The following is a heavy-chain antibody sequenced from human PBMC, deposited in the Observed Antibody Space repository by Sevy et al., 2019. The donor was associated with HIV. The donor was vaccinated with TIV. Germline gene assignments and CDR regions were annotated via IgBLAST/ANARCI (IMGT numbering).Heavy chain of an antibody. CDR3: ARYGGYIDH. CDR2: IKYDGSDK. D-gene: IGHD2-15*01. J-gene: IGHJ4*01. CDR1: GFTFSIYY. Sequence: GGSLRLSCAASGFTFSIYYMTWARQAPGKGLEWVANIKYDGSDKYYLDSVKGRFTISRDNAKNSLYLQMNSLTAEDTAVYYCARYGGYIDHWGHGTLVTVSS. V-gene: IGHV3-7*01.